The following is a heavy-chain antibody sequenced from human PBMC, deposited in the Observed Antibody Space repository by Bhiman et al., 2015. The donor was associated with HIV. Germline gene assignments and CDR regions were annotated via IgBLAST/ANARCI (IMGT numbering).Heavy chain of an antibody. J-gene: IGHJ3*01. Sequence: EVQLVESGGGLVQPGGSLGLSCAASGFIVSSNYMSWVRQAPGKGLEWVSVIYSGGNTYYADSVKGRFTISRDSSRNTLYLQIDNLRAEDTAVYYCARSKLQFLAPGALYVWG. CDR1: GFIVSSNY. V-gene: IGHV3-53*01. D-gene: IGHD5-24*01. CDR2: IYSGGNT. CDR3: ARSKLQFLAPGALYV.